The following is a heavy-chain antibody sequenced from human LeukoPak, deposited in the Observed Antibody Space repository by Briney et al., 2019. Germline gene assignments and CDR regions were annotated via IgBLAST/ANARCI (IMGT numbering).Heavy chain of an antibody. V-gene: IGHV3-21*04. Sequence: GGSLRLSCAASTLTFSDYSLNWVRQAPGKGLEWVSSISSSSRHIYYGDSVKGRFTISRDNAKNLLHLQMNSLRVEDTAVYYCARDCCSGSRFDSRGQGTLVTVSP. CDR1: TLTFSDYS. CDR2: ISSSSRHI. CDR3: ARDCCSGSRFDS. J-gene: IGHJ4*02. D-gene: IGHD3-3*01.